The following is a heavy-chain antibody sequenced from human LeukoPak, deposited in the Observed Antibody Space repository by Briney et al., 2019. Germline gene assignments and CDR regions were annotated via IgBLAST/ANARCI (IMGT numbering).Heavy chain of an antibody. Sequence: GGSLRLSCTASEFTFSNYQMNWVRQAPGKGLEWVSDISSSGSSIYYAESVKGRFTISRDNAKNSLFLQINSLRAEDTAVYYCARVRSAYSGSYYYYMDVWGKGTTVTVSS. CDR1: EFTFSNYQ. V-gene: IGHV3-48*03. D-gene: IGHD6-6*01. J-gene: IGHJ6*03. CDR2: ISSSGSSI. CDR3: ARVRSAYSGSYYYYMDV.